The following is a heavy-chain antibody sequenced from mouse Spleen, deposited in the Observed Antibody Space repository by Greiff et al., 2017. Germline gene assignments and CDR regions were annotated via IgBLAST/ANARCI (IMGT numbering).Heavy chain of an antibody. CDR2: IDPSDSYT. Sequence: QVQLQQPGAELVMPGASVKLSCKASGYTFTSYWMHWVKQRPGQGLEWIGEIDPSDSYTNYNQKFKGKATLTVDKSSSTAYMQLSSLTSEDSAVYYCARYDYRYSFDYWGQGTTLTVSS. J-gene: IGHJ2*01. CDR3: ARYDYRYSFDY. CDR1: GYTFTSYW. D-gene: IGHD2-14*01. V-gene: IGHV1-69*01.